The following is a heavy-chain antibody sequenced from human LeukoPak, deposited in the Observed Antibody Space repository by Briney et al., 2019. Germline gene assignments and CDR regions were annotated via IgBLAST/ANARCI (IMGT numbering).Heavy chain of an antibody. V-gene: IGHV1-18*01. J-gene: IGHJ5*02. CDR3: ARAPTVRSHSSGWYVRWFDP. D-gene: IGHD6-19*01. CDR1: GYTFTSYC. Sequence: GATVKFSCKASGYTFTSYCISWVRQAPAQGLEWMGCISAYNGNTNYAQKLQGGVTMTTDTSTSTAYMELRSLRSDDTAVYYCARAPTVRSHSSGWYVRWFDPWGQGTLVTVSS. CDR2: ISAYNGNT.